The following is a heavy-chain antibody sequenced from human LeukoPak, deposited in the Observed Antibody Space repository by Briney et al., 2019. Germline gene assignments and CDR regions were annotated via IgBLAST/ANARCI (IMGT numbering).Heavy chain of an antibody. D-gene: IGHD6-13*01. CDR1: GGSISSYY. J-gene: IGHJ5*02. V-gene: IGHV4-4*07. CDR2: IYTSGST. CDR3: AREMWSAAATTYDWFDP. Sequence: SETLSLTCTVSGGSISSYYWSWIRQPAGKGLEWIGRIYTSGSTNYSPSLKSRVTMSVDTSSNQFSLKLSSVTAADTAVYYCAREMWSAAATTYDWFDPWGQGTLVTVSS.